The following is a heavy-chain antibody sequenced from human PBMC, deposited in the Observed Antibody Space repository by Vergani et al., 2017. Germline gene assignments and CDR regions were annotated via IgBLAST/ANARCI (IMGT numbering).Heavy chain of an antibody. V-gene: IGHV4-34*01. D-gene: IGHD1-26*01. CDR3: ARGGSYRHYYYYYYMDV. Sequence: QVQLQQWGAGLLKPSETLSLTCAVYGGSFSGYYWSWIRQPPGKGLEWIGEINHSGSTNYNPSLKSRVTISVDTSKNQFSLKLSSVTAADTAVYYCARGGSYRHYYYYYYMDVWGKGTMVTVSS. J-gene: IGHJ6*03. CDR2: INHSGST. CDR1: GGSFSGYY.